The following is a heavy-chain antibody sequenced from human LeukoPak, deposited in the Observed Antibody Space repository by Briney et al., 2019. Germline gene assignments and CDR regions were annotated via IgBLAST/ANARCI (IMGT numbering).Heavy chain of an antibody. D-gene: IGHD4-23*01. CDR3: AGDPGGNANFDY. Sequence: SETLSLTCTVSGGSISSSSYYWGWIRQPPGKGLEWIGSIYYSGTTYYNPSLKSRVTISVDTSKNQFSLKLSSVTAADTAVYYCAGDPGGNANFDYWGQGTLVTVSS. J-gene: IGHJ4*02. CDR2: IYYSGTT. CDR1: GGSISSSSYY. V-gene: IGHV4-39*07.